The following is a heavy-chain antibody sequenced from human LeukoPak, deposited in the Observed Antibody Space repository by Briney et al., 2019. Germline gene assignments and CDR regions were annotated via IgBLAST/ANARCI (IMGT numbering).Heavy chain of an antibody. CDR3: ARGIAAAGIDY. CDR1: GGSFSGYY. D-gene: IGHD6-13*01. V-gene: IGHV4-34*01. Sequence: SETLSLTCAVYGGSFSGYYWSWIRQPPGKGLEWFGEINHSGSTNYNPSLKSRVTISVDTSKNQFSLKLSSVTAADTAVYYCARGIAAAGIDYWGQGTLVTVSS. CDR2: INHSGST. J-gene: IGHJ4*02.